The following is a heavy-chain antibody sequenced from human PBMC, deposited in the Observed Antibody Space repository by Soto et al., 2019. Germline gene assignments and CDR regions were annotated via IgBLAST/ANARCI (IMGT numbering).Heavy chain of an antibody. Sequence: QITLKESGPTLVKPTQTLTLTCTFSGFSLSTSGVGVGWIRQPPGKALEWLALIYWDDDKRYSPSLKSRLTITTDTSKNQVVLTMTNMDPVDTATYYCAHSGVTGTNYYYYGMDVWGQGTTVTVSS. V-gene: IGHV2-5*02. D-gene: IGHD1-1*01. CDR2: IYWDDDK. CDR3: AHSGVTGTNYYYYGMDV. CDR1: GFSLSTSGVG. J-gene: IGHJ6*02.